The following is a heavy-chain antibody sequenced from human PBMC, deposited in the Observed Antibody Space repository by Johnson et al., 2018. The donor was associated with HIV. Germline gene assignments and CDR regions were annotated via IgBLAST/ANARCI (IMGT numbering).Heavy chain of an antibody. D-gene: IGHD5-18*01. V-gene: IGHV3-66*01. Sequence: EVQLVESGGGLVQPGRSLRLSCAASGFTFDDYAMHWVRQAPGQGLDWVSVIYSGGSTYYADSVTGRFPISRDNSKNTLYLQMNSLRAEDTAVYYCAKDLSGYSYGYGAFDIWGQGTMVTVSS. CDR3: AKDLSGYSYGYGAFDI. CDR1: GFTFDDYA. CDR2: IYSGGST. J-gene: IGHJ3*02.